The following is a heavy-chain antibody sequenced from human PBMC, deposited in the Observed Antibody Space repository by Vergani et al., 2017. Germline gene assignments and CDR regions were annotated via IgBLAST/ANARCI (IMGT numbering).Heavy chain of an antibody. CDR3: ARQRLGSGWYFDY. D-gene: IGHD6-19*01. CDR1: GYSFTSYW. J-gene: IGHJ4*02. V-gene: IGHV5-51*01. Sequence: EVQLVQSGAEVKKPGESLKISCKGSGYSFTSYWIGWVRQMPGKGLEWMWIIYPGDSDTRYSPSFQGQVSISADKSISTAYLQWSSLKSSVTAMYYCARQRLGSGWYFDYWGQGTLVTVSS. CDR2: IYPGDSDT.